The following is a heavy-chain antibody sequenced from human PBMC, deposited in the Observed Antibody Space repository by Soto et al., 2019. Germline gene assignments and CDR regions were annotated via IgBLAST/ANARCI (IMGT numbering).Heavy chain of an antibody. D-gene: IGHD3-16*02. V-gene: IGHV5-51*01. J-gene: IGHJ3*02. Sequence: GESLKISGSGSGYSFTTYWIAWLRQMPGKGLEWMGIIHPGDSDTRYSPSFRGQVTISADKSISTAYLQWSSLKASDTAMYYCARHPSYRYFAAFDIWGQGTMVTVSS. CDR1: GYSFTTYW. CDR3: ARHPSYRYFAAFDI. CDR2: IHPGDSDT.